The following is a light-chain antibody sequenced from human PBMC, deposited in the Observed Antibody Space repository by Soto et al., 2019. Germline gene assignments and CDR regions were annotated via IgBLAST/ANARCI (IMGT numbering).Light chain of an antibody. V-gene: IGLV2-14*01. J-gene: IGLJ1*01. Sequence: QSVLTQPASVSGSPGQSITISCTGTSSDVGGYNYVSWYQQHPGKAPKLMIYDVSNRPSGVSNRFSGSKSGNTASLTISGLQADDEADYSCSSYTSSSTRVFGTVTKVTVL. CDR1: SSDVGGYNY. CDR2: DVS. CDR3: SSYTSSSTRV.